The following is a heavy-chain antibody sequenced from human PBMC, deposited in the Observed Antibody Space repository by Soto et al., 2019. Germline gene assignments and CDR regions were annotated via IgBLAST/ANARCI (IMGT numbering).Heavy chain of an antibody. CDR3: ARDLEMATKSPGDY. Sequence: QVQLVESGGSVVQPGRSLRLSCAASGFTFSSYAMHWVRQAPGKGLEGVAVISYDGSNKYYADSVKGRFTISRDNSKNTLDLQRSSLRAEDTAVYYWARDLEMATKSPGDYWGQGTLVTVSS. CDR2: ISYDGSNK. J-gene: IGHJ4*02. D-gene: IGHD5-12*01. V-gene: IGHV3-30-3*01. CDR1: GFTFSSYA.